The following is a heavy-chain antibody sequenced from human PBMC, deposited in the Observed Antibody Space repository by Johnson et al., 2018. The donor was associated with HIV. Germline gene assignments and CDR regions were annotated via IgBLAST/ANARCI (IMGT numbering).Heavy chain of an antibody. CDR2: IYSDGGT. D-gene: IGHD3-16*01. V-gene: IGHV3-66*01. Sequence: VQLVESGGGLVQPGGSLRLSCTASGFTVSSNYMTWVRQAPGTGLEWVSTIYSDGGTYHADSVRGRFTISRYSSKNTLYLQMNSLRAEDTAVYYCAKGGRFDAFDIWGQGTMVTVSS. J-gene: IGHJ3*02. CDR1: GFTVSSNY. CDR3: AKGGRFDAFDI.